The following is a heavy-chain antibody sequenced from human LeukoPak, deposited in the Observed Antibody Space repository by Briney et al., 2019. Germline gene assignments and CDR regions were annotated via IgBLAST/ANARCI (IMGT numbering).Heavy chain of an antibody. Sequence: AGGSLRLSCIASGFTFTNYAMHWVRQAPGKGLEWMASVSNDGPKQYYADSVKGRFTISRDNSKNTLYLQMNSLRAEDTAVYYCAKDFHQSPVLRYFDWHTRPPPLGSVDYWGQGTLVTVSS. D-gene: IGHD3-9*01. V-gene: IGHV3-30-3*01. J-gene: IGHJ4*02. CDR1: GFTFTNYA. CDR3: AKDFHQSPVLRYFDWHTRPPPLGSVDY. CDR2: VSNDGPKQ.